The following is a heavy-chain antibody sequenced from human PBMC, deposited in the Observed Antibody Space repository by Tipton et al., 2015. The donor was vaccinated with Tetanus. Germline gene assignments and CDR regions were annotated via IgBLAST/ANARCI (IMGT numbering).Heavy chain of an antibody. V-gene: IGHV4-31*03. Sequence: TLSLTCTVSGGSISRGGYYWSWIRQHPGKGLEWIGDIYYSGSTYYNPSLKGRVTISVDTSKNQFSLKLNSVTAADTAVYYCARDQARGARGWNYFDFWGQGTLVTVSS. J-gene: IGHJ4*02. CDR3: ARDQARGARGWNYFDF. D-gene: IGHD1-26*01. CDR2: IYYSGST. CDR1: GGSISRGGYY.